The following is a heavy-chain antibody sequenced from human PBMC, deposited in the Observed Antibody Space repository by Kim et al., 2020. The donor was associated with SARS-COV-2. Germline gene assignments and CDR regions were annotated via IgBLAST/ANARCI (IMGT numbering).Heavy chain of an antibody. D-gene: IGHD3-10*01. Sequence: GGSLRLSCAASGFTFSSYGMHWVRQAPGKGLEWVAVISYDGSNKYYADSVKGRFTISRDNSKNTLYLQMNSLRAEDTAVYYCARDLILWGSGSCSDYWGQGTLVTVSS. CDR3: ARDLILWGSGSCSDY. CDR2: ISYDGSNK. V-gene: IGHV3-33*05. CDR1: GFTFSSYG. J-gene: IGHJ4*02.